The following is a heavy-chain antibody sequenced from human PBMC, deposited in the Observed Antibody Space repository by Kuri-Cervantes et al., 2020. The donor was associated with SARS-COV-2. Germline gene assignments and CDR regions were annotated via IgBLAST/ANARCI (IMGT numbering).Heavy chain of an antibody. CDR1: GFTFSDYY. J-gene: IGHJ4*02. Sequence: GGSLRLSCAASGFTFSDYYMSWIRQAPGKGLEWVSYISSSGSTIYYADSVKGRFTISRDNAKNSLYLQMNSLRAEDTAVYYCARVLGLLTLAHGSGWHFDYWGQGTLVTVSS. CDR3: ARVLGLLTLAHGSGWHFDY. D-gene: IGHD6-19*01. CDR2: ISSSGSTI. V-gene: IGHV3-11*01.